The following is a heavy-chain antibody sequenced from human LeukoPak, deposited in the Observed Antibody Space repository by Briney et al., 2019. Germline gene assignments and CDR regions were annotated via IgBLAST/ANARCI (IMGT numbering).Heavy chain of an antibody. D-gene: IGHD4-17*01. CDR3: ARDQDDYGLFDY. Sequence: ASVKVSFKASGNTFTRYYMHWVRQAPGQGLEWMGIINPSGVSTIYAQNFQGRGTMTRDTSTSTVYMELSSLRSEDTAVYYCARDQDDYGLFDYWGQGTLVTVSS. J-gene: IGHJ4*02. CDR1: GNTFTRYY. V-gene: IGHV1-46*01. CDR2: INPSGVST.